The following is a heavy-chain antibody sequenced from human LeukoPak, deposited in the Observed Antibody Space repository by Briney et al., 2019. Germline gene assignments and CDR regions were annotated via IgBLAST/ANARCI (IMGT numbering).Heavy chain of an antibody. CDR3: ARVPRKYYSNYVLDY. CDR1: GYTFTGYY. J-gene: IGHJ4*02. D-gene: IGHD4-11*01. V-gene: IGHV1-2*02. CDR2: INPNSGGT. Sequence: GASVKVSCKASGYTFTGYYMHWVRQAPGQGLEWMGWINPNSGGTNYAQKFQGRVTMTRDTSISTAYMELSRLRSDDTAVYYCARVPRKYYSNYVLDYWGQGTLVTVSS.